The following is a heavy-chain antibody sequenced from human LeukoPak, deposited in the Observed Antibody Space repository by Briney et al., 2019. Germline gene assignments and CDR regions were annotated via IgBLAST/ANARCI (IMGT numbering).Heavy chain of an antibody. Sequence: SETLSLTCTVSGGSISSGDYYWSWIRQPPEKGLEWIGYIYYSGSTYYNPSLKSRVTISVDTSKNQFSLKLSSVTAADTAVYYCARDPPPWVTTGLDALDIWGQGTMVTVSS. D-gene: IGHD4-11*01. CDR2: IYYSGST. V-gene: IGHV4-30-4*01. CDR3: ARDPPPWVTTGLDALDI. J-gene: IGHJ3*02. CDR1: GGSISSGDYY.